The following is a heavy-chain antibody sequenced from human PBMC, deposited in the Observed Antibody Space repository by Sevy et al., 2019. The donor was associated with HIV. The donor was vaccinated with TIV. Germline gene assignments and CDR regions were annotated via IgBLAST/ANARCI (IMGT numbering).Heavy chain of an antibody. CDR1: GYTFTSYG. V-gene: IGHV1-18*01. CDR2: ISAYNGNT. CDR3: ARDQGSRYSSGWYDY. Sequence: ASVKVSCKASGYTFTSYGISWVRQAPGQGLEWMGWISAYNGNTNYAQKLQGRVTMTTDTSTSTAYMELRSLRSDDTAVYYCARDQGSRYSSGWYDYWGQGTPVTVSS. J-gene: IGHJ4*02. D-gene: IGHD6-19*01.